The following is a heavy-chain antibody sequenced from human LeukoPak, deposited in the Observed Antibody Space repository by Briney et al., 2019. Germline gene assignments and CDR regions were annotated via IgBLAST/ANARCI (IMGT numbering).Heavy chain of an antibody. V-gene: IGHV3-15*01. CDR1: GFTFSKAW. D-gene: IGHD3-22*01. CDR3: TKEGYYYDSSGYYYPFEY. Sequence: GGSLRLSCVASGFTFSKAWMSWVRQAPGKGLGWVGRIKSKTDGGTRDYAAPVKGRFTISRDDSKNTLYLQMNSLKTEDTAVYYCTKEGYYYDSSGYYYPFEYWGQGTLVTVSS. J-gene: IGHJ4*02. CDR2: IKSKTDGGTR.